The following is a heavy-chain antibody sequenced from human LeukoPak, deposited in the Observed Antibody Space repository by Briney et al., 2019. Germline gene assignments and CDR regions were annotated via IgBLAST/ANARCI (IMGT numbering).Heavy chain of an antibody. CDR2: ISAYNGNT. J-gene: IGHJ4*02. V-gene: IGHV1-18*01. CDR3: ASSLYYYDSSGYYYDY. CDR1: GYTFTSYG. D-gene: IGHD3-22*01. Sequence: GASVKVSCKASGYTFTSYGISWVRQAPGQGLEWMGWISAYNGNTNYAQKLQGRVTMTTDTSTSTAYMELRSLRSDDTAVYYCASSLYYYDSSGYYYDYWGQGTLVTVSS.